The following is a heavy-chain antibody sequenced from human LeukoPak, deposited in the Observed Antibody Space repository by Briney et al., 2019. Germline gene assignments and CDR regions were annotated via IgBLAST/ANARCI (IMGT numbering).Heavy chain of an antibody. Sequence: EASVKVSCKASGYTFTSYGISWVRQAPGQGLEWMGWISTSKGDTNYAQKFKGRLTMTTDRSTSTAYMELRSLSSDDTAVYYCARDWPTVITDYWGQGTLVTVSS. D-gene: IGHD4-11*01. V-gene: IGHV1-18*01. CDR2: ISTSKGDT. CDR3: ARDWPTVITDY. CDR1: GYTFTSYG. J-gene: IGHJ4*02.